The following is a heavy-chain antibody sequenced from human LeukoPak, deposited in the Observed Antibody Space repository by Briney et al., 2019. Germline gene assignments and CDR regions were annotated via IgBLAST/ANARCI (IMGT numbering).Heavy chain of an antibody. D-gene: IGHD3-10*01. CDR2: IRSKAYGETT. Sequence: GGSLRLSCTASGFTFGDYAMSWVRQAPGKGLEWVGFIRSKAYGETTEYAASVKGRFTISRDDSKSIAYLQMNSLKTEDTAVYYCTRLGQSLLWFGEFYYYYGMDVWGKGTTVTVSS. CDR1: GFTFGDYA. V-gene: IGHV3-49*04. J-gene: IGHJ6*04. CDR3: TRLGQSLLWFGEFYYYYGMDV.